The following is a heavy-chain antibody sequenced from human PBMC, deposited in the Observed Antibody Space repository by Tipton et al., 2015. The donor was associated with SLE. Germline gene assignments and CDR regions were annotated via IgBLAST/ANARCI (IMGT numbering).Heavy chain of an antibody. CDR1: GSSISSYY. D-gene: IGHD3-3*01. CDR3: ARVDFWSGPPEAEYFQH. V-gene: IGHV4-4*07. CDR2: IYSSGST. Sequence: LRLSCTVSGSSISSYYWSLIRQPAGKGLEWIGRIYSSGSTNYNSSLKSRVTMSVDTSKNQFSLKLSSVTAADTAVYYCARVDFWSGPPEAEYFQHWGQGTLVTVSS. J-gene: IGHJ1*01.